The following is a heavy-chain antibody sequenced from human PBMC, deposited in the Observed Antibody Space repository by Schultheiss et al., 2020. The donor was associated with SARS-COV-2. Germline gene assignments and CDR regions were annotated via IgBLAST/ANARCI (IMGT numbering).Heavy chain of an antibody. J-gene: IGHJ6*03. CDR3: ARVWTIWQQLPNYYYMDV. Sequence: GGSLRLSCAASGFTFSSYGMHWVRQAPGKGLELVAVISYDGSNKYYADSVKGRFTISRDNAKNSLYLQMNSLRAEDTAVYYCARVWTIWQQLPNYYYMDVWGKGTTVTVSS. CDR2: ISYDGSNK. D-gene: IGHD6-13*01. CDR1: GFTFSSYG. V-gene: IGHV3-30*03.